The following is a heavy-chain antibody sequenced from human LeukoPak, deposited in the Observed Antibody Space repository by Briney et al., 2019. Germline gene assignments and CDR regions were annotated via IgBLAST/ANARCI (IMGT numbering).Heavy chain of an antibody. Sequence: PGGSLRLSCAGAGLRITDHHMAWVRQAPGKGLEWIGRSATTKPNSCTTQYAASVRGRFTISRDDSQNSLYLHLNSLKADDTAVYYCVRVVTTRSGWYHFDSWGLGTLVTVSS. CDR3: VRVVTTRSGWYHFDS. CDR1: GLRITDHH. J-gene: IGHJ4*02. D-gene: IGHD6-13*01. V-gene: IGHV3-72*01. CDR2: SATTKPNSCTT.